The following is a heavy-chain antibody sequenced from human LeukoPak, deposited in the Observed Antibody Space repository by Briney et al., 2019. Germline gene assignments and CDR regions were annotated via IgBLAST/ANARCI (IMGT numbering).Heavy chain of an antibody. CDR2: IIPIFGTA. CDR1: GGTFSSYA. J-gene: IGHJ6*03. CDR3: AREGPPRDDFWSGYLSGYYYYYMDV. D-gene: IGHD3-3*01. V-gene: IGHV1-69*06. Sequence: ASVKVSCKASGGTFSSYAISWVRQAPGQGLEWMGGIIPIFGTANYAQKFQGRVTITADKSTSTAYMELSSLRSEDTAVYYCAREGPPRDDFWSGYLSGYYYYYMDVWGKGTTVTVSS.